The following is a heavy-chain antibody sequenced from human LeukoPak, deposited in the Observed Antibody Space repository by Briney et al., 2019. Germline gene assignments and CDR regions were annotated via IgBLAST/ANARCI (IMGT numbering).Heavy chain of an antibody. CDR1: GYTFTSYG. CDR3: ARGGDYDYGDFVAFDY. Sequence: ASVKVSCKASGYTFTSYGISWVRQAPGQGLEWMGWINPNSGGTNYAQKFQGRVTMTRDTSISTAYMELSRLRSDDTAVYYCARGGDYDYGDFVAFDYWGQGTLATVSS. CDR2: INPNSGGT. V-gene: IGHV1-2*02. D-gene: IGHD4-17*01. J-gene: IGHJ4*02.